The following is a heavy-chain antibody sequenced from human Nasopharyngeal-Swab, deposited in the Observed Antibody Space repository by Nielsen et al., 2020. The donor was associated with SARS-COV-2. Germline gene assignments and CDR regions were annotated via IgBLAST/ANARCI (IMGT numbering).Heavy chain of an antibody. CDR3: ARGVLD. V-gene: IGHV4-59*12. CDR1: GGSISSYY. J-gene: IGHJ4*02. Sequence: ESLKISCTVSGGSISSYYWSWIRQPPGKGLEWIGYIYYSGSTNYNPSLKSRVTISVDTSKNQFSLKLSSVTAADTAVYYCARGVLDWGQGTLVTVSS. CDR2: IYYSGST.